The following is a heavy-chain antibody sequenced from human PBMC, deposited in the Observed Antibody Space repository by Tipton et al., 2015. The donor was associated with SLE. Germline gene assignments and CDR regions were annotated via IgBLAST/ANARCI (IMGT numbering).Heavy chain of an antibody. CDR3: VRDVITVADDGEGFLTHDY. J-gene: IGHJ4*02. V-gene: IGHV3-66*01. Sequence: GSLRLSCVVSGLTISGNYMSWVRHSPRRGLEWVAFIDDSETTYYADSVKDRFTISRDNSKNTVYLQMKGLRAEDTAVYHCVRDVITVADDGEGFLTHDYWGQGTLVTVSS. CDR1: GLTISGNY. CDR2: IDDSETT. D-gene: IGHD6-19*01.